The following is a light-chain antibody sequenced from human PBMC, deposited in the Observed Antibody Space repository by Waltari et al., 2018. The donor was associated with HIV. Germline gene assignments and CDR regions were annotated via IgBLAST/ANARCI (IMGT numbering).Light chain of an antibody. Sequence: SHELTQPPSVSVSPGQTARITCSGDVVAKKNVRWFQQKPGQAPVLVVYKDSQRASGIPDRFSGSSSGTTATRIVSGAQVEDEADYYCYSSADIPYVFGIGTKVTVL. CDR1: VVAKKN. CDR3: YSSADIPYV. V-gene: IGLV3-27*01. CDR2: KDS. J-gene: IGLJ1*01.